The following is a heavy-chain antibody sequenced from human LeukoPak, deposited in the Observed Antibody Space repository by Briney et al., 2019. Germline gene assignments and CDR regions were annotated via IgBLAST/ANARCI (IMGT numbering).Heavy chain of an antibody. D-gene: IGHD4-17*01. Sequence: SETLSLTCAVYGGSFSGYYWSWIRQPPGKGLEWIGEINHSGSTNYNPSLKSRVTISVDTSKNQFSLKLSSVTAADTAVYYCARARPATLRTTVTNRYYYYYYMDVWGKGTTVTVSS. V-gene: IGHV4-34*01. CDR2: INHSGST. CDR3: ARARPATLRTTVTNRYYYYYYMDV. J-gene: IGHJ6*03. CDR1: GGSFSGYY.